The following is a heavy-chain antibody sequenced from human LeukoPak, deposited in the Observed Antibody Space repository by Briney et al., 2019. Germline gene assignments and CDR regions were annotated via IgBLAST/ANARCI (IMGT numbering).Heavy chain of an antibody. CDR3: AKNPAHFWSGFRYFYMDV. CDR2: ITGSGGST. D-gene: IGHD3-3*02. V-gene: IGHV3-23*01. J-gene: IGHJ6*03. CDR1: GFTFSSYA. Sequence: GGSLRLPCAASGFTFSSYAMSWVRQAPGKGLEWVSDITGSGGSTYYADSVKGRFTISRDNSKNTLYLQMNSLRAEDTAVYYCAKNPAHFWSGFRYFYMDVWGKGTTVTVSS.